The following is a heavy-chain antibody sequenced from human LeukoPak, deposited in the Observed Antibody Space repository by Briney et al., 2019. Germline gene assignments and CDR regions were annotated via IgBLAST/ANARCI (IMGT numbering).Heavy chain of an antibody. V-gene: IGHV3-30*01. CDR3: ARRDSSSRRYYYYYMDV. CDR2: ISYDGSSK. CDR1: GFTLSSYA. J-gene: IGHJ6*03. D-gene: IGHD6-13*01. Sequence: PGGSLRLSCAASGFTLSSYAMHWVRQAPGKGLEWVAVISYDGSSKYYADSVKGRFTISRDNSKNTLYLQMNSLRAEDTAVYYCARRDSSSRRYYYYYMDVWGKGTTVTVSS.